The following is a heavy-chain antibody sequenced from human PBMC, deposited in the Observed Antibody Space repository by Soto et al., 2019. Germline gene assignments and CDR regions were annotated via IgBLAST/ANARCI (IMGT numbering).Heavy chain of an antibody. V-gene: IGHV1-2*02. CDR1: GYTFTSYY. Sequence: QVQLVQSGAEVKEPGDSVRVSCEASGYTFTSYYIHWVRQAPGQGLEWMGWINTRFGDTTYAQDFQGRVAMTRDMSISTVYMGLSRLTSDDTAIYYCARTLDYYYGPGSGNGHGFWGQGTTVTVFS. J-gene: IGHJ6*02. CDR2: INTRFGDT. D-gene: IGHD3-10*01. CDR3: ARTLDYYYGPGSGNGHGF.